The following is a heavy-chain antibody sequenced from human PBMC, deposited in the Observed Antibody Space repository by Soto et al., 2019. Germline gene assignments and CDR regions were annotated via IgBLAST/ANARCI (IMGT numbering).Heavy chain of an antibody. D-gene: IGHD2-15*01. J-gene: IGHJ5*02. Sequence: QLQLQESGPGLVKPSETLSLTCTVSGGSISSSSYYWGWIRQPPGKGLEWIGGIYYSGSTYYNPSLKSRVTISVDTSKNQFSLKLSSVTAADTAVSYCARSPSRIVVVVAATDWFDPWGQGTLVTVSS. V-gene: IGHV4-39*01. CDR1: GGSISSSSYY. CDR2: IYYSGST. CDR3: ARSPSRIVVVVAATDWFDP.